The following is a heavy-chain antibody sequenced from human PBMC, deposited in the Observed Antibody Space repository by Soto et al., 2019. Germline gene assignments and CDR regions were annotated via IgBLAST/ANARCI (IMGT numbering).Heavy chain of an antibody. V-gene: IGHV1-69*01. D-gene: IGHD3-10*01. CDR2: IIPIFGTA. Sequence: QVQLVQSGAEVKKPGSSVKVSCKASGGTFSSYAISWVRQAPGQGLEWMGGIIPIFGTANYAQKFQGRVTITADEYTSTAYMELSSLRSEDTAVYYCARDLGITMVRGVIEYYYYYGMDVWGQGTTVTVSS. CDR3: ARDLGITMVRGVIEYYYYYGMDV. CDR1: GGTFSSYA. J-gene: IGHJ6*02.